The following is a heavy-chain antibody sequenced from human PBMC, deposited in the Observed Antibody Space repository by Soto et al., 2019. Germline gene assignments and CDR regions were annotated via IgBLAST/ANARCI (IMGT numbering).Heavy chain of an antibody. CDR1: GGKFVRPV. J-gene: IGHJ4*02. Sequence: QVQLVQSGAEVKKPESSVNVSCKTYGGKFVRPVISWVRHAPGQVPEWMGKINPLSGIPNYAQKFQDRVTFTADTDSSTAYMELSSLRSDDTAVYYCATPACAATWCSPSHNLDHWGQGTLVTVSS. CDR2: INPLSGIP. CDR3: ATPACAATWCSPSHNLDH. V-gene: IGHV1-69*09. D-gene: IGHD2-2*01.